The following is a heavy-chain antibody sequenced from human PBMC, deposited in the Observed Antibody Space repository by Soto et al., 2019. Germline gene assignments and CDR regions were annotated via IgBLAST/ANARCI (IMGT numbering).Heavy chain of an antibody. V-gene: IGHV1-69*06. D-gene: IGHD3-3*01. Sequence: ASVKVSCKASGGTFSSYAISWVRQAPGQGLEWMGGIIPIFGTANYAQKSQGRVTITADKSTSTAYMELSSLRSEDTAVYYCARDNPAYDFWSGYLRWFDPWGQGTLVTVSS. CDR3: ARDNPAYDFWSGYLRWFDP. J-gene: IGHJ5*02. CDR1: GGTFSSYA. CDR2: IIPIFGTA.